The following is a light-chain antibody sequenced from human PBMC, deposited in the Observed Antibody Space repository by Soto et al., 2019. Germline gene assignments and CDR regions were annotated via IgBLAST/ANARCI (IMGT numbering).Light chain of an antibody. CDR1: SGHSSFA. V-gene: IGLV4-69*01. Sequence: QSVLTQSPSASASLGASVKLTCTLTSGHSSFAIAWHQQQPEKGPRYLMKLNSDGSHSKGDGFPDRFSGSSSGAERYLTISSLQSEDEADYYCQTWGTGIPVVFGGGTKLTVL. J-gene: IGLJ2*01. CDR3: QTWGTGIPVV. CDR2: LNSDGSH.